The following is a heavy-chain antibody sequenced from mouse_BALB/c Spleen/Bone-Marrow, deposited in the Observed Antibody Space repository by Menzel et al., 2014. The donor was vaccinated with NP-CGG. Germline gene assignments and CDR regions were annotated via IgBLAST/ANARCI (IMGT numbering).Heavy chain of an antibody. CDR1: GFSFTSYW. Sequence: QVQLMQSGAELVRPGASVKLSCKASGFSFTSYWMNWVRQRPGQGLEWIGMIHPSDTETRLNKRFKDKATLTVDKSSSTVYMQLSNPTSEDSAVYYCARLEGNYGSAFAYWGQGTLVTVSA. D-gene: IGHD1-1*01. CDR3: ARLEGNYGSAFAY. V-gene: IGHV1-74*01. CDR2: IHPSDTET. J-gene: IGHJ3*01.